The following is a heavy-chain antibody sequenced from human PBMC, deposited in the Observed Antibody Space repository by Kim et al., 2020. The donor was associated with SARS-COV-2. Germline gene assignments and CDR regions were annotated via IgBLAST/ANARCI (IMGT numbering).Heavy chain of an antibody. CDR1: GFNFSSHG. V-gene: IGHV3-30*18. CDR2: ISKDGSYE. CDR3: AKDEKTWLLGVLGFDV. D-gene: IGHD3-22*01. J-gene: IGHJ3*01. Sequence: GGSLRLSCETSGFNFSSHGMHWVRQAPGKGLEWVALISKDGSYEHYADSVKGRFIISRDNSKSTLYLQMNSLKPEDTAVFYCAKDEKTWLLGVLGFDVWGHGTKVTVSS.